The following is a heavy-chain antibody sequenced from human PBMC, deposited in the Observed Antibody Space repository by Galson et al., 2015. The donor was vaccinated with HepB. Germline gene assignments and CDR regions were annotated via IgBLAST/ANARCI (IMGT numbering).Heavy chain of an antibody. D-gene: IGHD1-1*01. J-gene: IGHJ4*02. V-gene: IGHV1-18*01. CDR2: ISAYNGNT. Sequence: SVKVSCKASGYIFNNYVISWVRQAPGQGLEWMGCISAYNGNTKYAQNLQGRVTMTTDTSTSTAYMELKSLRSDDTAVYYCARVGTTYYYFDYWGQGTLVTVSS. CDR3: ARVGTTYYYFDY. CDR1: GYIFNNYV.